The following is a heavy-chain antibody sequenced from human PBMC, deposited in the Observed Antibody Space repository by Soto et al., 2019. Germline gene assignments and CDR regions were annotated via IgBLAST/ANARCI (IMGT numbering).Heavy chain of an antibody. D-gene: IGHD5-18*01. V-gene: IGHV3-74*01. Sequence: EVQVVESGGDLVQPGGFLRLSCATSGFTFSRYWMHWVRQVPGKGLVWVSRINSDGSSISYSDSVKGRFTISRDNAKNTLYLQMNSLRVEDSAVYYCARLPVDTVTSLDYWGQGTLVTVSS. CDR2: INSDGSSI. J-gene: IGHJ4*02. CDR3: ARLPVDTVTSLDY. CDR1: GFTFSRYW.